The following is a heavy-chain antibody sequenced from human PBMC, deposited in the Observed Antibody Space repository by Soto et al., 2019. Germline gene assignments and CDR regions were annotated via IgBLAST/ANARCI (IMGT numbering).Heavy chain of an antibody. CDR2: ISAYNGNT. Sequence: ASVKVSCKASGYTFTSYGISWVRQAPGQGLEWMGWISAYNGNTNYAQKLQGRVTMTTDTSTSTAYMELRSLRSDDTAVYYCARVSNPLLEWLFFSYYYYYMDVWGKGTTVTVSS. V-gene: IGHV1-18*01. CDR3: ARVSNPLLEWLFFSYYYYYMDV. D-gene: IGHD3-3*01. CDR1: GYTFTSYG. J-gene: IGHJ6*03.